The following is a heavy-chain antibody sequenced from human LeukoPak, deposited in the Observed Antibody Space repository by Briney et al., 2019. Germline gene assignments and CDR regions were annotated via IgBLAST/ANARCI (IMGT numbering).Heavy chain of an antibody. J-gene: IGHJ4*02. D-gene: IGHD2-2*01. CDR1: VGSISSSSYY. V-gene: IGHV4-39*01. CDR3: ARAIVVVPAAMKYFDY. Sequence: SETLSLTCTCSVGSISSSSYYWGWIRQPPGKGLEWIGSIYYSGSTYYNPSLKSRVTISVDTSKNQFSLKLSSVTAADTAVYYCARAIVVVPAAMKYFDYWGQGTLVTVSS. CDR2: IYYSGST.